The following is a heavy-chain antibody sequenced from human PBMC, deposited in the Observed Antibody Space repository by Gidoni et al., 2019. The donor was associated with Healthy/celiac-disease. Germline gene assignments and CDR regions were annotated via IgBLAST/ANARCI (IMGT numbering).Heavy chain of an antibody. D-gene: IGHD6-6*01. CDR1: GYTFTSYD. V-gene: IGHV1-8*01. J-gene: IGHJ6*02. Sequence: QVQLVQSGAEVKKPGASVQVSCKASGYTFTSYDINWVRQATGQGLEWMGWMNPNSGNTGYAQKFQGRVTMTRNTSISTAYMELSSLRSEDTAVYYCARDSSSSDSGYYYGMDVWGQGTTVTVSS. CDR2: MNPNSGNT. CDR3: ARDSSSSDSGYYYGMDV.